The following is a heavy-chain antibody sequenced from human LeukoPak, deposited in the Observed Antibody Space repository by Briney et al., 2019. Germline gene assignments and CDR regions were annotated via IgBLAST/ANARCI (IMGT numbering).Heavy chain of an antibody. V-gene: IGHV3-53*01. D-gene: IGHD3/OR15-3a*01. CDR3: ARDLRLWTNEREVGAMDV. CDR1: GFTVSSNS. CDR2: IYSDGRT. Sequence: GGSLRLSCAASGFTVSSNSMSWVRQAPGKGLEWVSVIYSDGRTYYADSVKGRFTISRDKSKNTLFLQMNSLRAEDTAVYYCARDLRLWTNEREVGAMDVWGQGTTVTVSS. J-gene: IGHJ6*02.